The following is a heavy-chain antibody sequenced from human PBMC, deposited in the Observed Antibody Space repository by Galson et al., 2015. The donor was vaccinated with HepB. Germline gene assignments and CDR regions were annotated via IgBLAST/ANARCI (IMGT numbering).Heavy chain of an antibody. D-gene: IGHD2-2*01. CDR3: IRMTDLSGYSSS. CDR1: GFTFSGSA. Sequence: SLRLSCAASGFTFSGSAIHWVRQTSGKGLEWVGRIRSKATNYATEYVASVKGRFTISRDDSKNTAYLHMKSLKTEDTAVYYCIRMTDLSGYSSSWGQGTLVTVSS. J-gene: IGHJ4*02. V-gene: IGHV3-73*01. CDR2: IRSKATNYAT.